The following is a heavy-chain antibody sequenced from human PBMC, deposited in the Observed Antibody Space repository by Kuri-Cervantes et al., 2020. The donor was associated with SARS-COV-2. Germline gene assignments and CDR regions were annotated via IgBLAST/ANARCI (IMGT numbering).Heavy chain of an antibody. CDR3: ASGSLFGVVLGY. D-gene: IGHD3-3*01. V-gene: IGHV3-7*03. CDR2: IKQDGSEK. CDR1: GFSFSSYW. J-gene: IGHJ4*02. Sequence: GESLKISCAASGFSFSSYWMSWVRQAPGKGLEWVANIKQDGSEKYYVDSVKGRFTISRDNAKNSLYLQMNSLRAEDTALYHCASGSLFGVVLGYWGQGTLVTVSS.